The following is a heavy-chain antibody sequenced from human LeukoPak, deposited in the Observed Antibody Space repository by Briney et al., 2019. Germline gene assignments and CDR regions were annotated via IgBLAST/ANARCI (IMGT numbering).Heavy chain of an antibody. CDR3: ARARYCSSTSCYGTFDY. CDR1: GGSFSGYY. D-gene: IGHD2-2*01. J-gene: IGHJ4*02. V-gene: IGHV4-34*01. Sequence: SETLSLTCAVYGGSFSGYYWSWIRQPPGKGLEWIGEINHSGSTNYNPSLKSRVTISVDTSKNQFSLKPSSVTAADTAVYYCARARYCSSTSCYGTFDYWGQGTLVTVSS. CDR2: INHSGST.